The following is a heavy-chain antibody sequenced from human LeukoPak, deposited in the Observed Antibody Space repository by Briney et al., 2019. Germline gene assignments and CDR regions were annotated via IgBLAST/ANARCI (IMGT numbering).Heavy chain of an antibody. D-gene: IGHD3-16*01. CDR1: GFTFDDYA. J-gene: IGHJ4*02. CDR3: AQPGGY. V-gene: IGHV3-23*01. CDR2: ISASGGDT. Sequence: GGSLRLSCVASGFTFDDYAMSWGRQAPGKGLEWVSAISASGGDTYYADSVKGRFTISRDNSENTLYLQMNSLRAEDTAVYYCAQPGGYWGQGTLVTVSS.